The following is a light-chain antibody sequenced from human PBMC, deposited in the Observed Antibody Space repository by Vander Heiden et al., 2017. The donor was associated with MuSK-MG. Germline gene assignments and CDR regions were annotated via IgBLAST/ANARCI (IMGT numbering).Light chain of an antibody. CDR3: QQDDNLPLT. V-gene: IGKV1-33*01. CDR1: QDISNY. CDR2: DAS. J-gene: IGKJ4*01. Sequence: DIQMTQSPSSLSASVGDRVTITCQASQDISNYLNWYQQKPGKAPKLLIYDASNFEIGVPSRFSGSGSGTDFTFTVSSLHPEDIATYYCQQDDNLPLTFGGGTKVEIK.